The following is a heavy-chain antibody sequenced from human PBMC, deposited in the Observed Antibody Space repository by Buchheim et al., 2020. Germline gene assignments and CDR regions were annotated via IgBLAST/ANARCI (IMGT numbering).Heavy chain of an antibody. CDR2: INPNSGGT. Sequence: QVQLVQSGAEVKKPGASVKVSCKASGYTFTGYYMRWVRQAPGQGLEWMGWINPNSGGTNYAQKFQGWVTMTRDTSISPAYLGLSRLRSDDTAVYYCARAGGSGWGEDWFDPWGQGTL. CDR3: ARAGGSGWGEDWFDP. V-gene: IGHV1-2*04. CDR1: GYTFTGYY. J-gene: IGHJ5*02. D-gene: IGHD6-19*01.